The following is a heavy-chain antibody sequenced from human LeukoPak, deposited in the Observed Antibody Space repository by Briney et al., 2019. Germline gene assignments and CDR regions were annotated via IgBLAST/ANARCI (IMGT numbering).Heavy chain of an antibody. Sequence: GESMRLSCAASGFTFSSHWMHWVRRAPGKGLVWVSRINSDGSSTSYADSVKGRFTISRDNAKNTLYLQMNSLRAEDTAVYYCAWSRDGYNYFVYWGQGTLVSVS. D-gene: IGHD5-24*01. CDR3: AWSRDGYNYFVY. J-gene: IGHJ4*02. V-gene: IGHV3-74*01. CDR1: GFTFSSHW. CDR2: INSDGSST.